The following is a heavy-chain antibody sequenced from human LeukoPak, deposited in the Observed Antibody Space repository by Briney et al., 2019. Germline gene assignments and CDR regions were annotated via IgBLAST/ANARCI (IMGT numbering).Heavy chain of an antibody. CDR2: ISYDGSNK. Sequence: GGSLRLSCAASGFTFSSYSMNWVRQAPGKGLEWVAVISYDGSNKYYADSVKGRFTISRDNSKNTLYLQMNSLRAEDTAVYYCAKSRFYGSGSYYDYWGQGTLVTVSS. V-gene: IGHV3-30*18. D-gene: IGHD3-10*01. J-gene: IGHJ4*02. CDR1: GFTFSSYS. CDR3: AKSRFYGSGSYYDY.